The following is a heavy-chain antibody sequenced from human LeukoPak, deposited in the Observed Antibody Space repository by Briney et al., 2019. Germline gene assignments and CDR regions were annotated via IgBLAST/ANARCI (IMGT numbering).Heavy chain of an antibody. CDR3: ARTEGG. J-gene: IGHJ4*02. V-gene: IGHV3-48*04. Sequence: GGSLRLSCAASGFTFSSYSMNWVRQAPGKGLEWGSYISGSSSTIYYADSVKGRFTISRDNAKNSLYLQMNSLRAEDTAVYYCARTEGGWGQGTLVTVSS. D-gene: IGHD3-16*01. CDR2: ISGSSSTI. CDR1: GFTFSSYS.